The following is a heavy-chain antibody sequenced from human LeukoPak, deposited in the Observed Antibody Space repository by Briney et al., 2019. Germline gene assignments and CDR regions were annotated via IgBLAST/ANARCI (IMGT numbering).Heavy chain of an antibody. CDR3: ARGYSSSWTYSY. V-gene: IGHV1-3*01. CDR1: GYTFTSYA. J-gene: IGHJ4*02. D-gene: IGHD6-13*01. Sequence: ASVKVSCKASGYTFTSYAMHWVRQAPGQRLEWMGWINAGNGNTKCTQKFQGRVTITRDTSASTAYMELSSLRSEDTAVYYCARGYSSSWTYSYWGQGTLVTVSS. CDR2: INAGNGNT.